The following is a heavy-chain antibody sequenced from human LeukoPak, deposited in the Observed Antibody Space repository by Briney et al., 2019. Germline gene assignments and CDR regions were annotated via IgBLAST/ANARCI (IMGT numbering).Heavy chain of an antibody. D-gene: IGHD5-12*01. V-gene: IGHV3-7*02. CDR1: EFTFSGYW. CDR3: ARAQWRRPDY. CDR2: IKQDGSET. J-gene: IGHJ4*02. Sequence: PGGSLRLSCAASEFTFSGYWMSWFRQAPGKGLEWVATIKQDGSETDYVDSVKGRFTISRDNAKNSLYLQMNSLRIEDTAVYYCARAQWRRPDYRGQGTLVTVSS.